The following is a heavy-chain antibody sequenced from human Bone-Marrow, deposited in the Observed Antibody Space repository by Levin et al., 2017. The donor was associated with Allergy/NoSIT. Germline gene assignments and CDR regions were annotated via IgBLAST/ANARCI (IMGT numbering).Heavy chain of an antibody. J-gene: IGHJ5*02. Sequence: PGGSLRLSCAASGFTFSSYGMHWVRQAPGKGLEWVAVIWYDGSNKYYADSVKGRFTISRDNSKNTLYLQMNSLRAEDTAVYYCARGVVDSSSWYSSGWPSNWFDPWGQGTLVTVSS. D-gene: IGHD6-19*01. V-gene: IGHV3-33*01. CDR3: ARGVVDSSSWYSSGWPSNWFDP. CDR1: GFTFSSYG. CDR2: IWYDGSNK.